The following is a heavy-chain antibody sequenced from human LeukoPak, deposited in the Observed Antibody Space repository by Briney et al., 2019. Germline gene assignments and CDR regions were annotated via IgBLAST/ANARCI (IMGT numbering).Heavy chain of an antibody. Sequence: EASVKVSCKASGYTFTGHLMHWVRQAPGQGLEWMGRINTNRGGTNYAQKFQDRVTMTRDTSISTAYMELSRLRSDDTAVYYCARIQNPYYGSGRKAFDIWGQGTMVTVSS. J-gene: IGHJ3*02. CDR3: ARIQNPYYGSGRKAFDI. CDR1: GYTFTGHL. D-gene: IGHD3-10*01. V-gene: IGHV1-2*06. CDR2: INTNRGGT.